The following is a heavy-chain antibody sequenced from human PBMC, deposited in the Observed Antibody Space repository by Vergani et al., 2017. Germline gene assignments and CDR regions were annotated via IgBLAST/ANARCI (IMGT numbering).Heavy chain of an antibody. CDR3: ARSLVLWFGELRKDHYGMDV. CDR2: IYTSGST. CDR1: GGSISSGSYY. V-gene: IGHV4-61*02. Sequence: QVQLQESGPGLVKPSQTLSLTCTVSGGSISSGSYYWSWIRQPAGKGLEWIGRIYTSGSTNYNPALKSRVTVSVDTAKNQFSLKLSSVTAADTAVYYCARSLVLWFGELRKDHYGMDVWGQGTTVTVSS. D-gene: IGHD3-10*01. J-gene: IGHJ6*02.